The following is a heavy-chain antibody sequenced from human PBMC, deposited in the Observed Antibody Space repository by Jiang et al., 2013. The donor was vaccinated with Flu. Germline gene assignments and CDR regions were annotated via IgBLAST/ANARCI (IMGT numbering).Heavy chain of an antibody. CDR2: IYPGDSDT. Sequence: GAEVKKPGESLKISCKASGYSFTNYWIGWVRQMPGKGLEWMGIIYPGDSDTRYRPAFRGQVTISADKSISTAYLQWSSLKASDSAIYYCARQLPYCLNGVCYMTGVRYFDYWGQGTLVTVSS. D-gene: IGHD2-8*01. CDR1: GYSFTNYW. V-gene: IGHV5-51*01. CDR3: ARQLPYCLNGVCYMTGVRYFDY. J-gene: IGHJ4*02.